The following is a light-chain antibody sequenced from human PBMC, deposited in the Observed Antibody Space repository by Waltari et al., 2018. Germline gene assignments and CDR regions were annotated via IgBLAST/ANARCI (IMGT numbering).Light chain of an antibody. CDR3: LQHNTYPPT. Sequence: DIQMTQSPSSLSASVGDTVTITCRASQGINNDLNWYQQTAGKAPKRLILASSILQSGVPRRVSVSASGTEFTLTISSLQPEDFATYYCLQHNTYPPTFGPGTKVDIK. J-gene: IGKJ1*01. CDR1: QGINND. CDR2: ASS. V-gene: IGKV1-17*01.